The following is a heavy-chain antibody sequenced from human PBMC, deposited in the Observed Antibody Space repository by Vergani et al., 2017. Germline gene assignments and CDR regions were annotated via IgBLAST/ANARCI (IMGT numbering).Heavy chain of an antibody. CDR1: GGSISSGDYY. CDR3: ARYKSNTAMVTAIYFDY. V-gene: IGHV4-30-4*08. CDR2: IYYSGST. D-gene: IGHD5-18*01. Sequence: QVQLQESGPGLVKPSQTLSLTCTVSGGSISSGDYYWSWIRQPPGKGLEWIGYIYYSGSTYYNPSLKSRVTISVDTSKNQFSLKLSSVTAADTAVYYCARYKSNTAMVTAIYFDYWGQGTLVTVSS. J-gene: IGHJ4*02.